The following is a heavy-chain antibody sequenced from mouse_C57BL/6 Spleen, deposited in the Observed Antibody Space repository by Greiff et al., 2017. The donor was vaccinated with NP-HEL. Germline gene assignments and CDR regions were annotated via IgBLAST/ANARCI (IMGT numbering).Heavy chain of an antibody. CDR2: IDPSDSYT. CDR3: ARFTTVVAEAMDY. V-gene: IGHV1-69*01. CDR1: GYTFTSYW. D-gene: IGHD1-1*01. Sequence: QVQLQQPGAELVMPGASVKLSCKASGYTFTSYWMHWVKQRPGQGLEWIGVIDPSDSYTNYNQKFKGKSTLTVDKSSSTAYMQLSSLTSDDSAVYYCARFTTVVAEAMDYWGQGTSVTVSS. J-gene: IGHJ4*01.